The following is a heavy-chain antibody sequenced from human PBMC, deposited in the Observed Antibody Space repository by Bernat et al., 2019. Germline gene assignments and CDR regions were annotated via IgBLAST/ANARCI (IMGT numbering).Heavy chain of an antibody. J-gene: IGHJ3*02. CDR1: GFMFSSFG. CDR2: ISFDGKNK. Sequence: QVQLVESGGGVVQPGGCLRLSCAASGFMFSSFGMHWVRQAPGNGLEWLGVISFDGKNKYYTDSVNGRFTSSRDSSQETLNVQMSSLSAEDTAVYFCAKKNIGGGTTSAFDIWGQGTTVTVSS. D-gene: IGHD1-1*01. CDR3: AKKNIGGGTTSAFDI. V-gene: IGHV3-30*18.